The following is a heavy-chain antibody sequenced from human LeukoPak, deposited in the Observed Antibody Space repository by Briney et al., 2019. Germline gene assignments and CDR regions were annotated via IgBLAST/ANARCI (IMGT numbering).Heavy chain of an antibody. CDR1: GYSFNSYA. CDR3: ARGQRGVTPQSRSFDY. V-gene: IGHV7-4-1*02. CDR2: INTNTGNP. D-gene: IGHD3-10*01. J-gene: IGHJ4*02. Sequence: GASVKVSCKASGYSFNSYAMNWVRQAPGQGLEWMGWINTNTGNPTYAQGFTGRFVFSFGTSVRTTYLQISSLKAEDTAVYYCARGQRGVTPQSRSFDYWGQGTLVTVSS.